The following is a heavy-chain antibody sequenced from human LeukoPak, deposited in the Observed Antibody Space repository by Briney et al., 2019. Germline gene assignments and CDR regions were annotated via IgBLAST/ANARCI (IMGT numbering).Heavy chain of an antibody. D-gene: IGHD3-10*01. CDR2: INSDGSIT. Sequence: PGGSLRLSCAASGFTFGSYWMHWVRQAPGKGPVLVSRINSDGSITGYADSVKGRFTISRDNAKNTLFLQMDSLRAEDTAVYYCATYPHPSGGYDSGTYAPFDYWGQGTLVTVSS. J-gene: IGHJ4*02. CDR1: GFTFGSYW. V-gene: IGHV3-74*01. CDR3: ATYPHPSGGYDSGTYAPFDY.